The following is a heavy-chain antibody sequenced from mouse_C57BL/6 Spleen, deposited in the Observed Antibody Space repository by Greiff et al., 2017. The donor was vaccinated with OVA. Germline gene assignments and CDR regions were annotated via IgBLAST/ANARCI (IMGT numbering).Heavy chain of an antibody. D-gene: IGHD2-3*01. CDR1: GYTFTSYG. J-gene: IGHJ1*03. Sequence: QVQLQQSGAELARPGASVKLSCKASGYTFTSYGISWVKQRTGQGLEWIGEIYPRSGNTYYNEKFKGKATLTADKSSSTAYMELRSLTSEDSAVYFCASLDGSYWYFDVWGTGTTVTVSS. CDR2: IYPRSGNT. V-gene: IGHV1-81*01. CDR3: ASLDGSYWYFDV.